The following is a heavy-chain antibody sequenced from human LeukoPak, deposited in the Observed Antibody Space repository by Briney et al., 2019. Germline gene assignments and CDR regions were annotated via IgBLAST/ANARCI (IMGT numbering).Heavy chain of an antibody. D-gene: IGHD6-19*01. J-gene: IGHJ4*02. CDR3: AKGGAWYYY. CDR1: GGSISSDS. Sequence: PSETLSLTCTVSGGSISSDSWSWIRQPPGKGLEWIGFFSSTGYTSYNPPLKSQITISLDTSRNQFSLKLSSATAADTAVYYCAKGGAWYYYWGQGILVTVSS. V-gene: IGHV4-59*01. CDR2: FSSTGYT.